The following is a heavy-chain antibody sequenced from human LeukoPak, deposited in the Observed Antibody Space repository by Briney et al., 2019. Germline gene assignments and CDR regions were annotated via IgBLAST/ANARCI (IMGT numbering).Heavy chain of an antibody. CDR2: MNPNSGNT. CDR3: ARVATDESQFWSGYLKYYYYGMDV. D-gene: IGHD3-3*01. J-gene: IGHJ6*02. V-gene: IGHV1-8*01. CDR1: GYTFTSYD. Sequence: ASVKVSCKASGYTFTSYDINWVRQATGQVLEWMGWMNPNSGNTGYAQKFQGRVTMTRNTSISTAYMELSSLRSEDTAVYYCARVATDESQFWSGYLKYYYYGMDVWGQGTTVTVSS.